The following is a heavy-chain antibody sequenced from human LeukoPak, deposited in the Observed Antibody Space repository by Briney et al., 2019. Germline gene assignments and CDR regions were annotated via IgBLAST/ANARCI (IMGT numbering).Heavy chain of an antibody. D-gene: IGHD3-10*01. J-gene: IGHJ4*02. V-gene: IGHV3-15*01. CDR1: GFNFTNAW. CDR3: TSALLTWRELWLDY. Sequence: GGSLRLSCAASGFNFTNAWMSWVRQAPGKGLEWVGRVKSKTDGGTTDYAAAVKGRFTISRDDSKNTLFLQMNSLKTEDTAVYFCTSALLTWRELWLDYWGQGTLVTVSS. CDR2: VKSKTDGGTT.